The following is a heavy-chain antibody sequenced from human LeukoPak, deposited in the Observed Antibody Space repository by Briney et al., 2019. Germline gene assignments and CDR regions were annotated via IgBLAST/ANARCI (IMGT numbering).Heavy chain of an antibody. Sequence: GGSLRLSCAASGFTFSSYGMHWIRQAPGKGLEWVAFIRYDGSNKYYADSVKGRFTISRDNSKNTLYLQMNSLRTEDTAVYYCAKDAIVLLWFGELFDSWGQGTLVTVSS. J-gene: IGHJ4*02. D-gene: IGHD3-10*01. CDR3: AKDAIVLLWFGELFDS. CDR2: IRYDGSNK. CDR1: GFTFSSYG. V-gene: IGHV3-30*02.